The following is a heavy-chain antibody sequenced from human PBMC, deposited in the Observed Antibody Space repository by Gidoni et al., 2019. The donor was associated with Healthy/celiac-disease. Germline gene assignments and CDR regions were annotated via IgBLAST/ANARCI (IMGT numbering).Heavy chain of an antibody. Sequence: EVQLLESGGGLVQPGGSLRLSCAASGLNFCSYAMILVLQAPGKGLDWVSAISGSGGSTYYADSVKGRFTISRDNSKNTLYLQMNSLRAEDTAVYYCAKGWFAPRDAFDIWGQGTMVTVSS. CDR2: ISGSGGST. CDR3: AKGWFAPRDAFDI. D-gene: IGHD3-10*01. V-gene: IGHV3-23*01. J-gene: IGHJ3*02. CDR1: GLNFCSYA.